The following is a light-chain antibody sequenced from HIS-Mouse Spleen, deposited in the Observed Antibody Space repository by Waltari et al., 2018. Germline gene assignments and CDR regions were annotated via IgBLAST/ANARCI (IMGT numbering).Light chain of an antibody. CDR3: SSYTSSSTYV. V-gene: IGLV2-14*03. Sequence: QSALTQPASVSGSPGQSITIPCTGTSHDVGGYNYVSRYQQHPGKAPKLMIYDVSNRPSGVSNRFSGSKSGNTASLTISGLQAEDEADYYCSSYTSSSTYVFGTGTKVTVL. CDR2: DVS. CDR1: SHDVGGYNY. J-gene: IGLJ1*01.